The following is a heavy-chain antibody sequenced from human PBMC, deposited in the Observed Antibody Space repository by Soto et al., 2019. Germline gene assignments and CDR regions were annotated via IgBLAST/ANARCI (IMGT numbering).Heavy chain of an antibody. CDR1: GGSFSGYY. D-gene: IGHD3-9*01. CDR3: AGVHFLTGVSRRPSFDY. J-gene: IGHJ4*02. Sequence: SETLSLTCAVYGGSFSGYYWSWIRQPPGKGLEWIGEINHSGSTNYNPSLKSRVTISVDASKNQFSLKLSSVTAADTAVYYCAGVHFLTGVSRRPSFDYWGQGTLVTVAS. CDR2: INHSGST. V-gene: IGHV4-34*01.